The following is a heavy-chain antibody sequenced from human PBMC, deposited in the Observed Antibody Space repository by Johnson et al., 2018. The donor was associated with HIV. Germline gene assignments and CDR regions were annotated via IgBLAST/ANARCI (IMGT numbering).Heavy chain of an antibody. D-gene: IGHD3-10*01. CDR3: ARGVDGAFDI. Sequence: QVQLVESGGGVVQPWRSLRLSCAASGFTFSSYGMHWVRQAPGKGLEWVAVISYAGSNKYYADSVKGRFTISRDNSKNTLYLQMNSLRAEDTAVYYCARGVDGAFDIWGHGTMVTVSS. CDR2: ISYAGSNK. J-gene: IGHJ3*02. CDR1: GFTFSSYG. V-gene: IGHV3-30*03.